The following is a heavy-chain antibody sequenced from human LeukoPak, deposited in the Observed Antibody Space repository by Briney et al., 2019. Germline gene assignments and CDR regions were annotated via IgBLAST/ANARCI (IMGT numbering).Heavy chain of an antibody. D-gene: IGHD3-9*01. CDR1: GYTFTSXG. Sequence: ASVKVSCKASGYTFTSXGISWVRQAPGQGXXXXXXXXXXNXNXNXAXXXXXXXXXXXXXSTSTAYMELRSLRSDDTAVYYCAXXPXDDILTGLNWFDPWGQGTLVTVSS. V-gene: IGHV1-18*01. CDR3: AXXPXDDILTGLNWFDP. CDR2: XXXXNXNX. J-gene: IGHJ5*02.